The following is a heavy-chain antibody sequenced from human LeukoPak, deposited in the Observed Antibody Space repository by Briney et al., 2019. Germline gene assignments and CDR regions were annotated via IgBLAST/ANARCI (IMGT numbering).Heavy chain of an antibody. V-gene: IGHV4-59*01. CDR3: ARGIKPGLGEAPAY. CDR1: GGSFSTYY. Sequence: PSETLSLICCVSGGSFSTYYGSWIRPPPGRGLAGIGYINYSGSTPYSPSLKSRVTISVDTSKSQFSLKLSSVTAADTAVYYCARGIKPGLGEAPAYWGQGTLVTVSS. CDR2: INYSGST. J-gene: IGHJ4*02. D-gene: IGHD3-10*01.